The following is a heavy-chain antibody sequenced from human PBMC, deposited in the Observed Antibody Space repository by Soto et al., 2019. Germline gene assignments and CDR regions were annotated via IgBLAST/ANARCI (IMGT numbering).Heavy chain of an antibody. CDR3: ARDLAVAGKPFDY. D-gene: IGHD6-19*01. J-gene: IGHJ4*02. CDR1: GFTFSSYA. CDR2: ISGSGGST. V-gene: IGHV3-23*01. Sequence: GGSLRLSCAASGFTFSSYAMSWVRQAPGKGLEWVSAISGSGGSTYYADSVKGRFTISRDNSKNTLYLQMNSLRAEDTAVYYCARDLAVAGKPFDYWGQGTLVTVSS.